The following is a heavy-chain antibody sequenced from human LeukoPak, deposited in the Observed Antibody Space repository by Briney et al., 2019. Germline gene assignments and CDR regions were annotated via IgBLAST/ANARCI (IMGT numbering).Heavy chain of an antibody. J-gene: IGHJ4*02. CDR3: ARAERRGFGENPDY. D-gene: IGHD3-10*01. CDR2: ISGSGGST. V-gene: IGHV3-23*01. CDR1: GFTFSSYA. Sequence: GGSLRLSCAASGFTFSSYAMSWVRQTPGKGLEWVSAISGSGGSTYYADSVKGRFTISRDNSKNTLYLQMNSLRAEDTAVYYCARAERRGFGENPDYWGQGTLVTVSS.